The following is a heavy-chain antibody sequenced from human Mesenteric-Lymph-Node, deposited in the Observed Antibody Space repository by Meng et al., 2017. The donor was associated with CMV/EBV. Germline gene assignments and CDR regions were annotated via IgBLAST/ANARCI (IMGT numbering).Heavy chain of an antibody. J-gene: IGHJ5*02. CDR3: ATNSGSYYRWFDP. CDR2: ISYIGST. CDR1: GGSISPYY. V-gene: IGHV4-59*01. D-gene: IGHD1-26*01. Sequence: SETLSLTCTVSGGSISPYYWSWIRQPPGKGLEWIGYISYIGSTNYNPSLKSRVTISVDTSKNQYSLKLISVTAADTAVYYCATNSGSYYRWFDPWGQGTLVTVSS.